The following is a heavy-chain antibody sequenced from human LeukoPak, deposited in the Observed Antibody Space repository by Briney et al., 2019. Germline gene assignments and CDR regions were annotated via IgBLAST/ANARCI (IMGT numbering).Heavy chain of an antibody. J-gene: IGHJ4*02. Sequence: PSETLSLTCTVSGGSISSYYWSWIRQSPGKGLEWIGYIYYSGSTNYNPSLKSRVTISLDTSKNQFSLKLSSVTAADTAVYYCARVAGYGSGSYPDNWGQGVLVTVSS. CDR3: ARVAGYGSGSYPDN. D-gene: IGHD3-10*01. V-gene: IGHV4-59*01. CDR2: IYYSGST. CDR1: GGSISSYY.